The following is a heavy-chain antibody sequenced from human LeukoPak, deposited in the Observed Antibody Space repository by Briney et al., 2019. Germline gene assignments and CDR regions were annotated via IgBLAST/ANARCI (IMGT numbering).Heavy chain of an antibody. CDR2: IYHTGST. J-gene: IGHJ2*01. V-gene: IGHV4-59*08. CDR3: VRLNPSVYWYFDL. Sequence: PSETLSLTCTVSGGSLGTYIWSWIRQPPGKGLEWIAYIYHTGSTNYNPSLKSRVTISSDTSKNQFSLELNSVTAADTAVYYCVRLNPSVYWYFDLWGRGTLVTVSS. CDR1: GGSLGTYI.